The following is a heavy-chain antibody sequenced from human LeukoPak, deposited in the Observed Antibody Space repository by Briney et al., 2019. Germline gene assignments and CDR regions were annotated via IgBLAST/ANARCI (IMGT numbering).Heavy chain of an antibody. J-gene: IGHJ4*02. CDR1: GYTFTSYG. V-gene: IGHV1-18*01. CDR2: ISAYNGNT. CDR3: ARGYCSGGSCYSDD. Sequence: ASLKVSCKASGYTFTSYGISWVGQAPGQGLEWMGWISAYNGNTNNAQKVQGRFTMTTDTATSTAYMGLRSLRSEDTAVYYCARGYCSGGSCYSDDWGQGTLVTVSS. D-gene: IGHD2-15*01.